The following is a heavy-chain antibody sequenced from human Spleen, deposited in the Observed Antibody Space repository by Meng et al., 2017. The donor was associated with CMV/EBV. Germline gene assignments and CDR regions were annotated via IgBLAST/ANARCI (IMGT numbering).Heavy chain of an antibody. CDR3: AKIGSFTYYYYGMDL. D-gene: IGHD1-26*01. J-gene: IGHJ6*02. Sequence: GESLKISCAASGFAFSTYTMSWVRQAPGKGLEWVSVIYSGGVATYYADSVKGRFTISRDNSNNTLFLQMDSLGAEDTAVYYCAKIGSFTYYYYGMDLWGQGTTVTVSS. CDR2: IYSGGVAT. V-gene: IGHV3-23*03. CDR1: GFAFSTYT.